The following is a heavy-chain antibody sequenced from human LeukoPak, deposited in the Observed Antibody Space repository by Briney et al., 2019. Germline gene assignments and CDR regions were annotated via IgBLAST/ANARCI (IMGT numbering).Heavy chain of an antibody. V-gene: IGHV3-33*06. J-gene: IGHJ3*01. CDR1: GFTFSSYG. CDR2: IWYGGSNK. Sequence: GGSLRLSCAASGFTFSSYGMHWVRQAPGKGLEWVAVIWYGGSNKYYADSVKGRFTISRDNSKNTLYLQMSSLRAEDTAIYYCAKNILPAAHDAFDFWGPGTLVTVSS. D-gene: IGHD2-2*01. CDR3: AKNILPAAHDAFDF.